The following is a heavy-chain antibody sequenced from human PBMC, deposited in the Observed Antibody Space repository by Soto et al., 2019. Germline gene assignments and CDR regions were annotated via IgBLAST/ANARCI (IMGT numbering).Heavy chain of an antibody. CDR2: IYYSGST. D-gene: IGHD5-12*01. CDR1: GGSISSGDYY. CDR3: ASRRDGYNFDY. J-gene: IGHJ4*02. Sequence: SSETLSLTCTVSGGSISSGDYYWSWIRQPPGKGLEWIGYIYYSGSTYYNPSLKSRVTISVDTSKNQFSLKLSSVTAADTAVYYCASRRDGYNFDYWGQGTLVTVSS. V-gene: IGHV4-30-4*01.